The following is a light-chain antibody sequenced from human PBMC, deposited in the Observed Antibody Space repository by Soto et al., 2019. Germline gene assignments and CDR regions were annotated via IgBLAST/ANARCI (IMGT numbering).Light chain of an antibody. Sequence: QSVLTQPPSASGSPGQSVTISCTGTSSDVGAYDYVSWYQQHPGKAPKLMIYEINKRPSGVPDRFSGSKSGNTASLTVSGLQADDEADYYCSSFEGSNTFPYVFGTGTKVTVL. CDR2: EIN. V-gene: IGLV2-8*01. CDR3: SSFEGSNTFPYV. CDR1: SSDVGAYDY. J-gene: IGLJ1*01.